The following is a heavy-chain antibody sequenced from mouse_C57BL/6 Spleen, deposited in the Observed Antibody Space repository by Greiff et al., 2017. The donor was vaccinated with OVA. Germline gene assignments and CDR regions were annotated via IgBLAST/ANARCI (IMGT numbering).Heavy chain of an antibody. CDR1: GFTFTDYY. V-gene: IGHV7-3*01. D-gene: IGHD1-1*01. CDR3: ARSPITTVVDWYFDV. J-gene: IGHJ1*03. Sequence: EVKLMESGGGLVQPGGSLSLSCAASGFTFTDYYMSWVRQPPGKALEWLGFIRNKANGYTTEYSASVKGRFTISRDNSQSILYLQMNALRAEDSATYYCARSPITTVVDWYFDVWGTGTTVTVSS. CDR2: IRNKANGYTT.